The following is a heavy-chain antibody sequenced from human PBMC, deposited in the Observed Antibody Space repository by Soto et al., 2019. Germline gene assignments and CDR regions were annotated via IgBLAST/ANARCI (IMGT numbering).Heavy chain of an antibody. V-gene: IGHV1-8*01. CDR2: MNPNSGNT. CDR1: GYTFTSYD. J-gene: IGHJ5*02. D-gene: IGHD1-7*01. CDR3: ARRAGGLELRLNWFDP. Sequence: QVQLVQSGAEVKKPGASVKVSCKASGYTFTSYDINWVRQATGQGLEWMGWMNPNSGNTGYAQKFQGRVTMTRNTSISTAYMELSSLRSEDTAVYYCARRAGGLELRLNWFDPRGQGTLVTVSS.